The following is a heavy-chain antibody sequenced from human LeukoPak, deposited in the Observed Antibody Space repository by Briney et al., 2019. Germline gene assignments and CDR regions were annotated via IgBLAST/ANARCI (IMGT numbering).Heavy chain of an antibody. CDR3: ARHLITMVRGVRFDP. Sequence: TSETLSLTCTVSGYSISSGYYWGWIRQPPGKGLEWIGSIYYSGSTYYNPSLKSRVTISVDTSKNQFSLKLSSVTAADTAVYYCARHLITMVRGVRFDPWGQGTLVTVSS. CDR1: GYSISSGYY. V-gene: IGHV4-38-2*02. CDR2: IYYSGST. J-gene: IGHJ5*02. D-gene: IGHD3-10*01.